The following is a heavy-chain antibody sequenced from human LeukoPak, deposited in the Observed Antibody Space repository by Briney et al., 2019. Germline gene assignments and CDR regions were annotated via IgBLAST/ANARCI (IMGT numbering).Heavy chain of an antibody. J-gene: IGHJ4*02. Sequence: GESLKISCKGSGYSFTSYWIGWVRQMPGKGVEWMGIIYPGDSDTRYTPSFQGQVTISADKSISTAYLQWSSLKASDTAMYYCARSGYSYGSGIDYWGQGTLVTVSS. CDR2: IYPGDSDT. CDR1: GYSFTSYW. V-gene: IGHV5-51*01. CDR3: ARSGYSYGSGIDY. D-gene: IGHD5-18*01.